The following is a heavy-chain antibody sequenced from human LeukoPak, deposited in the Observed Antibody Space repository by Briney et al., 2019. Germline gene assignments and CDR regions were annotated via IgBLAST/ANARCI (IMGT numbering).Heavy chain of an antibody. Sequence: SETLSLTCTVSGGSISSGGYYWSWIRQHPGKGLEWIGYIYYSGSTYYNPSLKSRVTISVDTSKNQFSLKLSSVTAADTAVYYCARDPGYCSGGSCYSRSVGMDVWGQGTTVTVSS. D-gene: IGHD2-15*01. CDR3: ARDPGYCSGGSCYSRSVGMDV. CDR2: IYYSGST. V-gene: IGHV4-31*03. J-gene: IGHJ6*02. CDR1: GGSISSGGYY.